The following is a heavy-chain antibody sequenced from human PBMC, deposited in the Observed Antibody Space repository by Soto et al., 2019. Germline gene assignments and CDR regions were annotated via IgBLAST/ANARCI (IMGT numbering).Heavy chain of an antibody. CDR2: ISPHSGGT. CDR3: AKDSMSGYDYHSFDP. D-gene: IGHD5-12*01. CDR1: GYTFTAYY. V-gene: IGHV1-2*02. J-gene: IGHJ5*02. Sequence: ASVKVSCKASGYTFTAYYIHWVRQAPGQGLEWMGWISPHSGGTNYAQKFQGRVTMTRDTSVTTVYMELSRLRSDDTAVYFCAKDSMSGYDYHSFDPWGQGTLVTVSS.